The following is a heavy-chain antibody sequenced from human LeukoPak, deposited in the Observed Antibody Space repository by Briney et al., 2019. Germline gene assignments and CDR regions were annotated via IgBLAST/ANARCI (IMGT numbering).Heavy chain of an antibody. D-gene: IGHD3-22*01. V-gene: IGHV1-2*02. Sequence: ASVKVSCKASGYTFTGYYMHWVRQAPGQGLEWMGWINPNSGGTNYAQKFQGRVTMTRDTSISTAYMELSSLRSEDMAVYYCAGAFVRDYYDSSGVDYWGQGTLVTVSS. CDR3: AGAFVRDYYDSSGVDY. CDR1: GYTFTGYY. CDR2: INPNSGGT. J-gene: IGHJ4*02.